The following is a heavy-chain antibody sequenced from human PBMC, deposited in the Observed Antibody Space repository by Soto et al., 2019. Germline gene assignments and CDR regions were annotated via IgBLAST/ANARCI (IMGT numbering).Heavy chain of an antibody. Sequence: QVQLQDSGPGLVKPSETLSLTCTVSGGSISDFYWSWIRQPPGKALEWIGYGYMYYSGSTYYNPSLEGRVSISVDPSSNQFSLRLSSVTAADTAVYFCARGSLSTVTANAFDVWGPGAPGTVSS. J-gene: IGHJ3*01. CDR2: MYYSGST. CDR3: ARGSLSTVTANAFDV. V-gene: IGHV4-59*01. D-gene: IGHD2-21*02. CDR1: GGSISDFY.